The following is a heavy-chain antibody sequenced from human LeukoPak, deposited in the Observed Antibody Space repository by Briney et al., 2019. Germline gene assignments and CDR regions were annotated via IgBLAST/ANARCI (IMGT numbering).Heavy chain of an antibody. CDR2: IYYSGST. V-gene: IGHV4-61*08. CDR3: ARDGSARYYFDY. Sequence: PSQTLSLTCTVSGGSISSGDYYWSWIRQPPGKGLEWIGYIYYSGSTNYNPSLKSRVTISVDTSKNQFSLKLSSVTAADTAMYYCARDGSARYYFDYWGQGTLVTVSS. J-gene: IGHJ4*02. CDR1: GGSISSGDYY.